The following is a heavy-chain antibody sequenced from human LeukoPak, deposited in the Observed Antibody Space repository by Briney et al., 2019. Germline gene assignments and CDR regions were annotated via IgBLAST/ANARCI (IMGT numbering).Heavy chain of an antibody. J-gene: IGHJ4*02. Sequence: GXSLRLSCAAXGFTFSSNYMSWVRQAPGKGLEWGSVIYSGGSTYYSDSVKGRFTISRDNSKNTLYLQMNSLRAEDTAVYYCARDQGYYFDYWGQGTLVTVSS. CDR1: GFTFSSNY. V-gene: IGHV3-66*01. CDR2: IYSGGST. CDR3: ARDQGYYFDY.